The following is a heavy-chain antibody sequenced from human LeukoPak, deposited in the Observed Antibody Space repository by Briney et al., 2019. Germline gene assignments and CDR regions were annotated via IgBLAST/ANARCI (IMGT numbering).Heavy chain of an antibody. CDR2: INCGGGSP. V-gene: IGHV1-46*01. CDR3: ARVPLDWAPFDY. J-gene: IGHJ4*02. CDR1: GYTFTSYY. Sequence: ASVKVSCKASGYTFTSYYLHWVRQTPGQGLEWMGIINCGGGSPTYSQNFQGRVTVTKDTSTSTVYMELSSLTLDDPAVYYCARVPLDWAPFDYWGQGTPVPVSS. D-gene: IGHD3/OR15-3a*01.